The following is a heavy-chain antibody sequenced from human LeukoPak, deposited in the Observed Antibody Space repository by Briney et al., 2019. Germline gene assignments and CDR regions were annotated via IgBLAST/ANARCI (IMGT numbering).Heavy chain of an antibody. CDR3: ARDKVEGSTKFDS. D-gene: IGHD5-24*01. CDR1: GFSFSRYW. CDR2: IKPDGSEI. V-gene: IGHV3-7*01. Sequence: GGSLRLSCEASGFSFSRYWMSWVRQAPLRGLEWVANIKPDGSEIYYVDSVKGRFTISRDNAKNAVYLHMNSLRPEDTAIYYCARDKVEGSTKFDSWGQGIRVTVSS. J-gene: IGHJ5*01.